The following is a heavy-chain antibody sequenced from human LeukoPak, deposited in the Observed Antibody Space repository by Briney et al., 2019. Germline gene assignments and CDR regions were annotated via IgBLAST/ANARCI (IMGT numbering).Heavy chain of an antibody. D-gene: IGHD3-3*01. Sequence: SETLSLTCTVSGGSISSYYWSWIRQPPGKGLEWIGYIYYSGSTNYNPSLKSRVTISVDTSKNQFSLKLSSVTAADTAVYYCARGKDFWSGYYRSRNYGMDVWGQGTTVTVSS. CDR2: IYYSGST. CDR3: ARGKDFWSGYYRSRNYGMDV. CDR1: GGSISSYY. V-gene: IGHV4-59*08. J-gene: IGHJ6*02.